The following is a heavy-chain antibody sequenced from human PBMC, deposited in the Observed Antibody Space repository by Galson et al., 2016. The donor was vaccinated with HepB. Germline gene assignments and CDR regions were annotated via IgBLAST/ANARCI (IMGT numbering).Heavy chain of an antibody. CDR1: GGSFSDSF. CDR2: ISHSGIT. V-gene: IGHV4-34*01. J-gene: IGHJ5*02. D-gene: IGHD1-1*01. Sequence: SETLSLTCAVYGGSFSDSFWSWIRQSPEKGLEWIGEISHSGITNYNPSFKSRVTMSIDTSKNQFSLKLNSVTAADTAVYYCARWPKPLTGPARRKLEGNFFDPWGQGTLVTVSS. CDR3: ARWPKPLTGPARRKLEGNFFDP.